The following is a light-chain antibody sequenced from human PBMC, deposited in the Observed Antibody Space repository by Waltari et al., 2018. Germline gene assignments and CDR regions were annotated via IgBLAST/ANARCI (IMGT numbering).Light chain of an antibody. CDR1: QSVSRSY. J-gene: IGKJ4*01. CDR3: HQYGSAPLT. CDR2: GAS. Sequence: EIVLTQSPGTLSLSPGERATLSCRASQSVSRSYFAWFQHKPGQAPRLLLYGASNRATGIPDRFSGSGSGTDFTLTISRLQPDDFAVYYCHQYGSAPLTFGGGTKVEI. V-gene: IGKV3-20*01.